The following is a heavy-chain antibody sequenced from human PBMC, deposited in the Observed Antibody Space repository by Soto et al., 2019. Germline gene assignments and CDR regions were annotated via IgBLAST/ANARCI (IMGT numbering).Heavy chain of an antibody. CDR1: GFTFSSYW. J-gene: IGHJ6*02. V-gene: IGHV3-74*01. Sequence: EVQLVESGGGLVQPGGSLRLSCAASGFTFSSYWMHWVRQAPGKGLVWVSRINSDGSSTSYADSVKGRFTISRDNAKNTLYLQMNSLRAEDTAVYYCAREPADRLVGATTSYYYYYGMDAWGQGTTVTVSS. CDR2: INSDGSST. CDR3: AREPADRLVGATTSYYYYYGMDA. D-gene: IGHD1-26*01.